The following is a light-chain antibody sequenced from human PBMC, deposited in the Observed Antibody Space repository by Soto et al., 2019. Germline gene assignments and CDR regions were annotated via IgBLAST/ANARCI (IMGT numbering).Light chain of an antibody. J-gene: IGKJ3*01. CDR2: AAS. CDR3: QQDLRPPLT. V-gene: IGKV1-39*01. Sequence: DIQMTQSPSSLSASVGDRVTITCRASQSVSNYLNWYQQKPGKAPTLLIYAASTLQSGVPSRISGSGSGTDFTLTISSLQPEDFATYHCQQDLRPPLTFGPGTKVDIK. CDR1: QSVSNY.